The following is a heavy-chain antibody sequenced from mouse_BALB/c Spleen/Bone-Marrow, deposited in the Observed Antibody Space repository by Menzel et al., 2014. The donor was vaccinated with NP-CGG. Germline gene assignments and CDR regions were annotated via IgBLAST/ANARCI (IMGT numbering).Heavy chain of an antibody. CDR1: GFSIKDTY. CDR3: ASYYYGSSLFAY. Sequence: EVQLQESGAELVKPGASVKLSCTASGFSIKDTYMHWVKQRPEQGLEWIGRIDPANGNTKYDSKFQGKATITADTSSNTAYLQLSSLTSEDTAVYYCASYYYGSSLFAYWGQGTLVTVSA. CDR2: IDPANGNT. V-gene: IGHV14-3*02. J-gene: IGHJ3*01. D-gene: IGHD1-1*01.